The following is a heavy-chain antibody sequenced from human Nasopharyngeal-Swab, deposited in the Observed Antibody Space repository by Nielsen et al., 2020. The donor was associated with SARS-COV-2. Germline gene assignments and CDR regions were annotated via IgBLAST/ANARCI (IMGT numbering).Heavy chain of an antibody. J-gene: IGHJ6*03. CDR3: ARDFTLTGYDFWSGYYYYYYMDV. V-gene: IGHV1-46*01. D-gene: IGHD3-3*01. CDR1: GYTFTSYY. Sequence: ASVKVSCKASGYTFTSYYMHWVRQAPGQGLEWMGIINPSGGSTSYAQKFQGRVTMTRDTSTSTVYMELSSLRSEDTAVYYCARDFTLTGYDFWSGYYYYYYMDVWGKGTTVTVSS. CDR2: INPSGGST.